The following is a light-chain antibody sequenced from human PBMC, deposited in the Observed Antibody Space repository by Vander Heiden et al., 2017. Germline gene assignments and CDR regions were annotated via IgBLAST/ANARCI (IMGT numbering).Light chain of an antibody. CDR2: DAS. V-gene: IGKV3-11*01. Sequence: EIVLTQSPAPLSLSPGERATLSCRASQSVSSYLAWYPQKPGQAPRLLIQDASNRATGIPARFSGSGSATSFTLTISSLGHGGFAGYSGQQRRKWLTFGLGKRVEIK. CDR1: QSVSSY. CDR3: QQRRKWLT. J-gene: IGKJ4*02.